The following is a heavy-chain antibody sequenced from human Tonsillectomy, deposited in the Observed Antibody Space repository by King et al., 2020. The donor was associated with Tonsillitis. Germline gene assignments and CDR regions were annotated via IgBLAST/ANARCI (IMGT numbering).Heavy chain of an antibody. J-gene: IGHJ3*02. V-gene: IGHV3-7*01. CDR1: GFTFSSYW. CDR3: ARDYSRRRLLLLRNDAFDI. CDR2: IKQDGSEK. Sequence: QLVQSGGGLVQPGGSLRLSCAASGFTFSSYWMSWVRQAPGKGLEWVANIKQDGSEKYYVDSVKGRFTISRDNAKNSLYLQMNSLRAEDTAVYYCARDYSRRRLLLLRNDAFDIWGQGTMVTVSS. D-gene: IGHD3-22*01.